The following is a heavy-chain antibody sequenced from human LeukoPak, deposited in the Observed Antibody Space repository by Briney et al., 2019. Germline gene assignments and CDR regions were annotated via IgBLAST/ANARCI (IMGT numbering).Heavy chain of an antibody. CDR3: ARPKNYDSSGYYNY. V-gene: IGHV3-21*01. CDR1: GFTFSSYS. J-gene: IGHJ4*02. Sequence: GGSLRLSCAASGFTFSSYSMNWVRQAPGKGLEWVSSITSSSTYIYYADSVKGQFTISRDNAKNSLYLQMNSLRAEDTAVYYCARPKNYDSSGYYNYWGQGTLVTVSS. CDR2: ITSSSTYI. D-gene: IGHD3-22*01.